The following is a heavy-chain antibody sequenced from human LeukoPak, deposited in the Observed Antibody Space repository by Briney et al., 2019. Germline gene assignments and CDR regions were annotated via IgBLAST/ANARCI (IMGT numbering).Heavy chain of an antibody. J-gene: IGHJ4*02. CDR1: GVSINTYF. D-gene: IGHD1/OR15-1a*01. V-gene: IGHV4-59*01. CDR2: VYYNGIT. Sequence: SETLSLTCTVSGVSINTYFCSWIRQPPGKGLEWIGYVYYNGITNYNPSLKSRVSISLDTSKNQFSLRLNSVTAAETAVYYCASQLGGTTFHWGQGTLVTVSS. CDR3: ASQLGGTTFH.